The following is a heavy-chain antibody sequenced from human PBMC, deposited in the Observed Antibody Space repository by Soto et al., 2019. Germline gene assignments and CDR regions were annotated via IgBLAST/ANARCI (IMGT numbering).Heavy chain of an antibody. CDR3: ARHQIAAAGICWFDP. D-gene: IGHD6-13*01. V-gene: IGHV4-39*01. CDR1: GGSISSGDYY. Sequence: SETLSLTCTVSGGSISSGDYYWGWIRQPPGKGLEWIGTIYYTGSTYYNPSLKSRVTISVDTSKNQFSLKLSSVTAADTAVYYCARHQIAAAGICWFDPWGQGTLVTVSS. CDR2: IYYTGST. J-gene: IGHJ5*02.